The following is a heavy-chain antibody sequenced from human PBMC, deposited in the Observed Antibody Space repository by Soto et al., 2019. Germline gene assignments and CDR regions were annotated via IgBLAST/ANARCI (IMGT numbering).Heavy chain of an antibody. J-gene: IGHJ4*02. CDR2: IYWDDDE. D-gene: IGHD2-2*01. CDR1: GFSLSTTAEG. Sequence: QITLKESGPTLVKPTQTLTLTCTFSGFSLSTTAEGVGWNRQPPGKPLEWLALIYWDDDERYIPSLKSRLTITKDTSKDQVVHTMTNVDLVDTPTYYCAHGVCSSVNCYPNPYHDYWCQGILVSVSS. CDR3: AHGVCSSVNCYPNPYHDY. V-gene: IGHV2-5*02.